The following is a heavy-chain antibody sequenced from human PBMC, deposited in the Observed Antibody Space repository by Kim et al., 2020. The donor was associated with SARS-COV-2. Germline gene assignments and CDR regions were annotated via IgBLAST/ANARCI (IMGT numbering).Heavy chain of an antibody. V-gene: IGHV3-23*01. CDR1: GFTFSRYA. Sequence: GGSLRLSCAASGFTFSRYAMSWVRQAPGKGPEWIAAVNNGGNAYYENSAKGRFTVSRDNNRNTLDLQMDSLTAQDTALYFFAKDHPSSCGSIFD. CDR2: VNNGGNA. CDR3: AKDHPSSCGSIFD. J-gene: IGHJ3*01. D-gene: IGHD3-16*01.